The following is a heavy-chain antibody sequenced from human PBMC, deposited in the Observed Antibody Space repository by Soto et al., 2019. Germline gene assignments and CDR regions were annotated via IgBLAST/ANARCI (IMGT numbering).Heavy chain of an antibody. Sequence: SETLSLTCTVSGGSISSGGYYWSWIRQHPGKGLEWIGYIYYSGSTYYNPSLKSRVTISVDTSKNQFSLKLGSVTAADTAVYYCARVDGAPYYYYGMDVWGQGTTVTVSS. CDR1: GGSISSGGYY. V-gene: IGHV4-31*03. CDR2: IYYSGST. D-gene: IGHD3-16*01. CDR3: ARVDGAPYYYYGMDV. J-gene: IGHJ6*02.